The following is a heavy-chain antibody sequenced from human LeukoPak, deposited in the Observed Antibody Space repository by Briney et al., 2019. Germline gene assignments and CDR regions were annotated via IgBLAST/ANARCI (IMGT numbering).Heavy chain of an antibody. Sequence: GGSLRLSCAASGFTFTNYWMHWVRQAPGKGLVWVPRIKSDGSSTTYADSVKGRFTISRDNAENTLFLQMNSLRAEDTAVYYCARTAYCGADCHYYFDYWGQGALVTVSS. CDR2: IKSDGSST. J-gene: IGHJ4*02. CDR1: GFTFTNYW. D-gene: IGHD2-21*02. V-gene: IGHV3-74*01. CDR3: ARTAYCGADCHYYFDY.